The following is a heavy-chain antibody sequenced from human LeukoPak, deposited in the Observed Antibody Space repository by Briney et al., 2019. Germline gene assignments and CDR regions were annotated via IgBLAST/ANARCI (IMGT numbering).Heavy chain of an antibody. CDR2: ISYDGSNK. V-gene: IGHV3-30*04. D-gene: IGHD6-13*01. CDR3: ARATGYSSSWYSSQNGMDV. Sequence: GRSLRLSCAASGLTFSSYAMHWVRQAPGKGLEWVAVISYDGSNKYYADSVKGRFTISRDNSKNTLYLQMNSLRAEDTAVYYCARATGYSSSWYSSQNGMDVWGQGTTVTVSS. CDR1: GLTFSSYA. J-gene: IGHJ6*02.